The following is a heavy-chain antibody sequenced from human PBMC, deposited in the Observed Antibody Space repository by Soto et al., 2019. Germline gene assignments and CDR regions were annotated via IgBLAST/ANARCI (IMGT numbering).Heavy chain of an antibody. Sequence: QVQLVQSGAEVKKPGSSVKVSCKASGGTFSSYTISWVRQAPGQGLEWMGRIIPILGIANYAQKFQGRVTINADKSTSTAYMELSSLRSEDTAVYYCARDSSSWYMERGTWFDPWGQGTLVTVSS. V-gene: IGHV1-69*08. CDR1: GGTFSSYT. D-gene: IGHD6-13*01. J-gene: IGHJ5*02. CDR3: ARDSSSWYMERGTWFDP. CDR2: IIPILGIA.